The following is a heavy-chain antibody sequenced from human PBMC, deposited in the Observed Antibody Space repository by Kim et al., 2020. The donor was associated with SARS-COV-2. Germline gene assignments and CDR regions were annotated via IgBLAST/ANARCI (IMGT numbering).Heavy chain of an antibody. D-gene: IGHD3-3*01. J-gene: IGHJ3*02. CDR2: INPSGGST. V-gene: IGHV1-46*01. CDR3: ARGIAIFGVEDAFDI. CDR1: GYTFTSYY. Sequence: ASVKVSCKASGYTFTSYYMHWVRQAPGQGLEWMGIINPSGGSTSYAQKFQGRVTMTRDTSTSTVYMELSSLRSEDTAVYYCARGIAIFGVEDAFDIWGQGTMVTVSS.